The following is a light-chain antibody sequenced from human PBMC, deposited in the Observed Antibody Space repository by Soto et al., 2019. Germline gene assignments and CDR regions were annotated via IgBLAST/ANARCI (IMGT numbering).Light chain of an antibody. Sequence: EIVLTQSPATLSLSPGERATLSCRASQSVSSFLAWYQQKPGQAPRVLIYDASNRATSIPARFSGSGSGTDFTLTISSLEPEDVAAYYCQERSNWPLTFGGGTKVELK. CDR2: DAS. V-gene: IGKV3-11*01. CDR3: QERSNWPLT. J-gene: IGKJ4*01. CDR1: QSVSSF.